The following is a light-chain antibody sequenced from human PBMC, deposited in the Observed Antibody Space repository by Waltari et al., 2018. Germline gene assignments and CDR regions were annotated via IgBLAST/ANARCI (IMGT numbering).Light chain of an antibody. J-gene: IGKJ2*01. Sequence: VMTQSPATLSVSPGERATSSCRASQGVSSNLAWYQQKPGQAPRLLIYGASSRATGIPGRFSGSGSGTDFTLTISSLQSEDFAVYYCQQYNSWPPYTFGQGTKLQIK. CDR2: GAS. V-gene: IGKV3-15*01. CDR1: QGVSSN. CDR3: QQYNSWPPYT.